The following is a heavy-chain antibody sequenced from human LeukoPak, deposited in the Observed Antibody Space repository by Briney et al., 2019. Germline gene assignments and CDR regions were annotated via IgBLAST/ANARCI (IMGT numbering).Heavy chain of an antibody. V-gene: IGHV1-69*06. D-gene: IGHD2-2*01. CDR1: GGTFSSYA. CDR3: ARGGVVPAARNWFDP. CDR2: IIPIFGTA. Sequence: ASVKVSCKASGGTFSSYAISWVRQAPGQGLEWMGGIIPIFGTANYAQKFQGRVTITADKSTSTDYMELSSLRSEDTAVYYCARGGVVPAARNWFDPWGQGTLVTVSS. J-gene: IGHJ5*02.